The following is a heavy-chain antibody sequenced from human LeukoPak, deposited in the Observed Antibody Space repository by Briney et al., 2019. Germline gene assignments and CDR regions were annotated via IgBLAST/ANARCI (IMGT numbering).Heavy chain of an antibody. J-gene: IGHJ4*02. Sequence: SGGSLRLSCAASGFTFSSYGMHWVRQAPGKGLEWVAVISYDGSNKYYADSVKGRFTISRDNSKNTLYLQMNSLRAEDTAVYYCAKDRDGFFDYWGQGTLVTVSS. CDR2: ISYDGSNK. CDR1: GFTFSSYG. V-gene: IGHV3-30*18. CDR3: AKDRDGFFDY.